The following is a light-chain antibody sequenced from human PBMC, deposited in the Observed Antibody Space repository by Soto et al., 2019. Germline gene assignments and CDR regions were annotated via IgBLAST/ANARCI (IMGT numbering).Light chain of an antibody. CDR1: QSVSSSY. Sequence: EIVLTQSPGTLSLSPGERATLSCRASQSVSSSYLAWYQQKPGQAPGLLIYGASSRATGIPDRFSGSGSGTDFTLTISRLEPEDFAVYYCQQYGSSPYTFGQGTKQEIK. CDR3: QQYGSSPYT. V-gene: IGKV3-20*01. CDR2: GAS. J-gene: IGKJ2*01.